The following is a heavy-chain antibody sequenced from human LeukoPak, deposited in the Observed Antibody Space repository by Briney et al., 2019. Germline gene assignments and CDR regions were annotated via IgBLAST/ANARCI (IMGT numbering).Heavy chain of an antibody. CDR3: ARGFGFEELGNWFDP. CDR2: IIPILETT. D-gene: IGHD3-10*01. V-gene: IGHV1-69*08. CDR1: GGTFGSHP. Sequence: ASVKVSCKASGGTFGSHPITWVRQAPGQGLEWMGRIIPILETTNYAQKFQSRVTITADKSTTTAYMELSSLRSEDTAVYFCARGFGFEELGNWFDPWGQGTLVTVSS. J-gene: IGHJ5*02.